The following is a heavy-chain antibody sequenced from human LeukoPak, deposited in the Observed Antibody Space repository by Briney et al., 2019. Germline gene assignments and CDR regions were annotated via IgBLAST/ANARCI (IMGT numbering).Heavy chain of an antibody. CDR2: IYYSGST. V-gene: IGHV4-61*08. J-gene: IGHJ4*02. Sequence: TSETLSLTCTVSGGSVSSGGFYWTWIRQPPGKGLEWIGYIYYSGSTNYIPSLRSRLTISVDTSKNQFSLQLNSVTAADTAVYYCAKGILAAAGRIWDYWGQGTLVTVSS. D-gene: IGHD6-13*01. CDR1: GGSVSSGGFY. CDR3: AKGILAAAGRIWDY.